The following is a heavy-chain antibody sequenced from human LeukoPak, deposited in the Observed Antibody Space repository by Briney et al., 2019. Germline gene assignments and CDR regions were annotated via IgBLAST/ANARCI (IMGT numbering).Heavy chain of an antibody. CDR3: ARDQLSGSGYYYV. V-gene: IGHV1-18*01. D-gene: IGHD3-22*01. J-gene: IGHJ4*02. CDR1: GYTFTIYG. CDR2: ISAYNGNT. Sequence: ASVKVSCKASGYTFTIYGISWVRQAPGPGLEWMGWISAYNGNTNYAQKLQGRLTMTTDTSTSTAYMELRSLRSDDTAVYYCARDQLSGSGYYYVWGQGTLVTVSS.